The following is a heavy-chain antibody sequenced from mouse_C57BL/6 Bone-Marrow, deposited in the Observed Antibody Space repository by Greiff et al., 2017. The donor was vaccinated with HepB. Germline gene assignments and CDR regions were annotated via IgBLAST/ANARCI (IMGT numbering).Heavy chain of an antibody. CDR3: ARGGDPLYAMDY. D-gene: IGHD2-13*01. CDR1: GFTFSSYT. V-gene: IGHV5-9*01. Sequence: EVKLVESGGGLVKPGGSLKLSCEASGFTFSSYTMSWVRQTPEQRLEWVATISGGGGNTYYPDSLKGRFTISRDKATNTLYLQMSSLRCEDTALYYCARGGDPLYAMDYWGQGTSVTVSS. CDR2: ISGGGGNT. J-gene: IGHJ4*01.